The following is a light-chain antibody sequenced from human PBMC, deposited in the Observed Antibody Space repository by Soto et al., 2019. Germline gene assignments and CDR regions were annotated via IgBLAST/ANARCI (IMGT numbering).Light chain of an antibody. CDR3: SSYSRGSTYV. CDR2: DVT. J-gene: IGLJ1*01. CDR1: SSDVGGYNY. V-gene: IGLV2-14*03. Sequence: QTALTQPASVSGSPGQSITVSCTGTSSDVGGYNYVSWYQQHPGKAPRLMIYDVTNRPSGVSDRFSGSKSGNTASLTISGLQAEDEAEYYCSSYSRGSTYVFGTGTKLTVL.